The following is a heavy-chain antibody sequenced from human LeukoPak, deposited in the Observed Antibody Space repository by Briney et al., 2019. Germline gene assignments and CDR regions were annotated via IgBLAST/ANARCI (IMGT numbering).Heavy chain of an antibody. V-gene: IGHV4-59*02. J-gene: IGHJ6*03. Sequence: SETLSLTCTVSGGSGSSDSWGWIRQPPGQGLEWIGYISYSGSTSYNPSLKSRVTISVDPSKSQLSLKLRSVTAADTAVYYCARRTRSSSYTYGDAYYYYYMDVWGKGTTVIVS. CDR3: ARRTRSSSYTYGDAYYYYYMDV. CDR1: GGSGSSDS. D-gene: IGHD5-18*01. CDR2: ISYSGST.